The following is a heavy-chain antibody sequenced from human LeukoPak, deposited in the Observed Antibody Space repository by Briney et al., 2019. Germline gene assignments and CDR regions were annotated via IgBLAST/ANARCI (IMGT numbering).Heavy chain of an antibody. CDR2: IYYSGST. V-gene: IGHV4-59*08. CDR3: ARGFRGDNFDY. Sequence: PSETLSLTCTVSGGSISNYYWSWTRQPPGKGLEWIGYIYYSGSTNYNPSLKSRVTTSVDTSKNQFSLKLSSVTAADTAVYFCARGFRGDNFDYWGQGTLVTVSS. D-gene: IGHD7-27*01. CDR1: GGSISNYY. J-gene: IGHJ4*02.